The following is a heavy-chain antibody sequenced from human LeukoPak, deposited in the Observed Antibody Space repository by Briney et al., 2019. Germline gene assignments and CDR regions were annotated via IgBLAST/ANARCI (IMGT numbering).Heavy chain of an antibody. J-gene: IGHJ4*02. V-gene: IGHV4-4*02. D-gene: IGHD6-13*01. CDR1: GGSISSSNW. Sequence: PSETLSLTCAVSGGSISSSNWWSWVRQPPGKGLEWIGEHYHSGNTNYNPSLKSRVTISVDKSKNQFSLKLSSVTAADTAVYYCARGLMMAVAGRGEFHYWGQGTLVTVSS. CDR2: HYHSGNT. CDR3: ARGLMMAVAGRGEFHY.